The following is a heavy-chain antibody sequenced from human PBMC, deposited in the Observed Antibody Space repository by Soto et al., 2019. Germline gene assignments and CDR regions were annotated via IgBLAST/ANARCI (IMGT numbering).Heavy chain of an antibody. J-gene: IGHJ6*02. V-gene: IGHV3-23*01. CDR1: GFTFSSYA. CDR3: AKPQYSYGPPSTYGMDV. D-gene: IGHD5-18*01. Sequence: GGSLRLSCAASGFTFSSYAMSWVRQAPGKGLEWVSAISGSGGSTYYADSVKGRFTISRDNSKNTLYLQMNSLRAEDTAVYYCAKPQYSYGPPSTYGMDVWGQGTTVTVSS. CDR2: ISGSGGST.